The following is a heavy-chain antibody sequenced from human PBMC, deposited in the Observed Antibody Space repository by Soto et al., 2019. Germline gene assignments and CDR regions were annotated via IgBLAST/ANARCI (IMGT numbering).Heavy chain of an antibody. Sequence: GGSLRLSCAASGFTFSNYCMHWVRQAPGKGLEWVAVISYDGTNKYYADSVRGRFTISRDNSKNTLSLQMNSLRTEDTAVYYCTRGGVGGFLEWPYYYAMDVWVQGTTVTVSS. D-gene: IGHD3-3*01. CDR1: GFTFSNYC. J-gene: IGHJ6*02. CDR3: TRGGVGGFLEWPYYYAMDV. V-gene: IGHV3-30*04. CDR2: ISYDGTNK.